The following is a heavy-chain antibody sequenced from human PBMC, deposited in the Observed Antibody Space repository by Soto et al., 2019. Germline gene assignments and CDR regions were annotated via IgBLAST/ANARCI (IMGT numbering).Heavy chain of an antibody. CDR2: ISAYNGNT. J-gene: IGHJ6*02. Sequence: AASVKVSCKASGYTFTSYGISWVRQAPGQGLEWMGWISAYNGNTNYAQKLQGRVTMTTDTSTSTAYMELRSLRSDDTAVYYCARGITTIGYYYYGMDVWGQGTTVTVSS. D-gene: IGHD3-10*02. V-gene: IGHV1-18*04. CDR1: GYTFTSYG. CDR3: ARGITTIGYYYYGMDV.